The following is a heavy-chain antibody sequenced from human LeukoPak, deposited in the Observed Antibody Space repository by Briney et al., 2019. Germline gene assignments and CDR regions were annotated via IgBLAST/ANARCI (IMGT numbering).Heavy chain of an antibody. D-gene: IGHD5-18*01. CDR1: GGSISNYY. Sequence: SEALSLTCTVSGGSISNYYWSWIRQPPGKGLEWIGYIYYSGSTNYNPSLKSRVTISVDTSKNQFSLKLSSVTAADTAVYYCARIVSSGYSYGRPRGRFDYWGQGTLVTVSS. J-gene: IGHJ4*02. V-gene: IGHV4-59*12. CDR2: IYYSGST. CDR3: ARIVSSGYSYGRPRGRFDY.